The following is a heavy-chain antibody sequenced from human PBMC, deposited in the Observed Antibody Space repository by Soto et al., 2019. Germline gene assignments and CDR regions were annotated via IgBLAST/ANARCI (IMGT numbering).Heavy chain of an antibody. J-gene: IGHJ5*02. CDR1: GYSISSGYY. CDR3: ARDSIAAAGKYNWFDH. CDR2: IYHSGST. D-gene: IGHD6-13*01. V-gene: IGHV4-38-2*02. Sequence: PXETLSLTCAVSGYSISSGYYWGWIRQPPVKGLEWIGSIYHSGSTYYNPSLKSRVTISVDTSKNQFSLKLSSVTAADTAVYYCARDSIAAAGKYNWFDHWGQGTLVTVSS.